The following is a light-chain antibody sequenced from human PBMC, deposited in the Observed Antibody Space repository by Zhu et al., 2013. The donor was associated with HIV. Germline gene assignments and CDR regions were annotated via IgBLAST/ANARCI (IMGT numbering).Light chain of an antibody. Sequence: DIQMTQSPSSVSASVGDTVTISCRASQDITNWLAWYQQKPGKAPKLLIYAASTLQSGVPSRFSGSGSGTDFTLTINSLQPEDSAAYYCQQYSSNPLTFGGGTKVEIK. J-gene: IGKJ4*01. CDR2: AAS. V-gene: IGKV1D-16*01. CDR3: QQYSSNPLT. CDR1: QDITNW.